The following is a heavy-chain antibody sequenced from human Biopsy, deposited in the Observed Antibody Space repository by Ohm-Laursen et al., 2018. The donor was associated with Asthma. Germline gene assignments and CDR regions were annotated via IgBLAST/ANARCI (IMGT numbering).Heavy chain of an antibody. J-gene: IGHJ4*02. CDR1: GFTVSRDY. Sequence: SLRLSCTAPGFTVSRDYMFWVRQAPGKGLEWVSVIYSGGTSHTADSVRGRFTISRDYSKNTLYFQMHSLRAEDTAVYYCARGDTGGWSQYYFDYWGQGTLVTVSS. V-gene: IGHV3-53*01. CDR2: IYSGGTS. CDR3: ARGDTGGWSQYYFDY. D-gene: IGHD2-8*02.